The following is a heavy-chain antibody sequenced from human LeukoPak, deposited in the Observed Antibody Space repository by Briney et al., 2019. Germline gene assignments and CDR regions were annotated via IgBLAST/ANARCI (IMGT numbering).Heavy chain of an antibody. D-gene: IGHD1-26*01. V-gene: IGHV3-23*01. CDR3: AKLREWELPDLFDY. J-gene: IGHJ4*02. Sequence: QPGGSLRLSCAASGFTFSTYGMSWVRQAPGKGLEWVSGISGSGGSRFYTDSVKGRFTISRDNSKNTLYLQMNSLRAEDTAVYYCAKLREWELPDLFDYWGRGTLVTVSS. CDR2: ISGSGGSR. CDR1: GFTFSTYG.